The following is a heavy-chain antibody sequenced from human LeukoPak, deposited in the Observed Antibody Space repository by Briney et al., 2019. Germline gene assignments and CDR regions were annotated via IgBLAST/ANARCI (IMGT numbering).Heavy chain of an antibody. CDR2: IIPIFGTA. V-gene: IGHV1-69*13. CDR3: ASRLYCRNTRCRNFPLAY. D-gene: IGHD2-2*01. CDR1: GGTFSSYA. J-gene: IGHJ4*02. Sequence: ASVKVSCKASGGTFSSYAINWVRQAPGQGLEWMGGIIPIFGTANYAQKFQDRVTITADESTSTAYMELSSLRSEDTAIYYCASRLYCRNTRCRNFPLAYWSQGTLLTVSS.